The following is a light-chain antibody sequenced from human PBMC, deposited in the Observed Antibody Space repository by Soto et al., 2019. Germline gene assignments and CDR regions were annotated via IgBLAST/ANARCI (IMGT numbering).Light chain of an antibody. CDR3: MQATHWPYT. CDR2: KVS. CDR1: QGLGNTY. V-gene: IGKV2-30*01. J-gene: IGKJ2*01. Sequence: VVMTQSPLSLPVTLGQPASISCRSSQGLGNTYLNWFHQRPGQSPRRLIYKVSNRDSGVPDRFNGSGSGTDFTLKISRVEAEDVGLYFCMQATHWPYTFGQGTKLEI.